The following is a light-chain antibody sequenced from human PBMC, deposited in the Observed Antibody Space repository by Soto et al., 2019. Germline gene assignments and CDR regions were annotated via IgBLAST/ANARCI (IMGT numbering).Light chain of an antibody. V-gene: IGLV2-23*01. CDR3: CSFATSGTWV. Sequence: QSALTQPASVSGSPGQSITISCTGTSSDVGSYNLVSWYQQHPGKAPKLMISEGNKRPSGISNRFSGSKSGNTASLTISGLLAEDEADYYCCSFATSGTWVFGGGTKLTVL. CDR2: EGN. J-gene: IGLJ3*02. CDR1: SSDVGSYNL.